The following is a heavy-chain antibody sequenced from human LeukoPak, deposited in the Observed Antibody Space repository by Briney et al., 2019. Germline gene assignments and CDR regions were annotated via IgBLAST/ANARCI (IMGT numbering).Heavy chain of an antibody. CDR2: LYCSGSN. CDR1: GVSISSSRYY. D-gene: IGHD1-26*01. CDR3: ARAIGAPGDYYYYRDV. V-gene: IGHV4-39*07. J-gene: IGHJ6*03. Sequence: SETLSLSCAVSGVSISSSRYYWGCIRQPPGEGLEWIGRLYCSGSNYYNPSLKSRVTISVDTSKNQFSMKLSAGTAADTAVYYCARAIGAPGDYYYYRDVGGKGTTDTVSS.